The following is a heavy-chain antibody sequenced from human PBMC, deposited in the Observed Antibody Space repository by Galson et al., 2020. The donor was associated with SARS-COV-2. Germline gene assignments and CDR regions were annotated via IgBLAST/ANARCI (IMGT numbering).Heavy chain of an antibody. CDR3: ARRVTGYFDL. CDR1: GGSFSGYY. CDR2: INHSGST. J-gene: IGHJ2*01. D-gene: IGHD1-20*01. Sequence: SETLSLTCAVYGGSFSGYYWSWIRQPPGKGLEWIGEINHSGSTNYNPSLKSRVTISVDTSKNQFSLKLSSVTAADTAVYYCARRVTGYFDLWGRGTLVTVSS. V-gene: IGHV4-34*01.